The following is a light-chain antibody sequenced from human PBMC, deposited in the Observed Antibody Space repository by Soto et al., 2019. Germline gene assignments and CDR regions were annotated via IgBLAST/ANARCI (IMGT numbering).Light chain of an antibody. V-gene: IGKV1-39*01. J-gene: IGKJ2*01. CDR1: QTISNF. CDR3: QQSHITPYT. Sequence: DIQMTQSPSSLSASVGDRVTLTCRASQTISNFLVWYQQKPGKAPRLLIYAASSLQSWVPSRFSASGSGTDFTLTISSLQPGDFATYYCQQSHITPYTFGQGTKLEIK. CDR2: AAS.